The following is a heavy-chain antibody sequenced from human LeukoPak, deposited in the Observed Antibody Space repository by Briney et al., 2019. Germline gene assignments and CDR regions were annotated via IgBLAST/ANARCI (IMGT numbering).Heavy chain of an antibody. J-gene: IGHJ4*02. Sequence: GGSLRLSCAASGFTFSSYWMSWVRQAPGKGLEWVANIKQDGSEKYYVDSVKGRFTISRDNAKNSLYLQMNSLRAEDTAVYYCARGRGGGYSYGFGYYFDYWGQGTLVTVPS. CDR1: GFTFSSYW. D-gene: IGHD5-18*01. CDR2: IKQDGSEK. V-gene: IGHV3-7*03. CDR3: ARGRGGGYSYGFGYYFDY.